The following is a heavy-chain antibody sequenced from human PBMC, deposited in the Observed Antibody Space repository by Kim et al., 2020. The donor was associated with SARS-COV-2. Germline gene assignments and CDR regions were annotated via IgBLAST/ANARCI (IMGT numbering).Heavy chain of an antibody. CDR1: GGTFSSYA. V-gene: IGHV1-69*13. D-gene: IGHD3-22*01. Sequence: SVKVSCKASGGTFSSYAISWVRQAPGQGLEWMGGIIPIFGTANYAQKFQGRVTITADESTSTAYMELSSLRSEDTAVYYCARVGSGYDSSGYYIDDYWGQGTLVTVSS. CDR3: ARVGSGYDSSGYYIDDY. CDR2: IIPIFGTA. J-gene: IGHJ4*02.